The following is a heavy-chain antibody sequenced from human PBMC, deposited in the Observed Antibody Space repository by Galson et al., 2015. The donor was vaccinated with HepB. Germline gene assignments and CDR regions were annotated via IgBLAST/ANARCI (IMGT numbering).Heavy chain of an antibody. CDR1: GFTFSSYS. J-gene: IGHJ4*02. D-gene: IGHD2-2*01. Sequence: SLRLSCAASGFTFSSYSMNWVRQAPGKGLEWVSSISSSSSYIYYADSVKGRFTISRDNAKNSLYLQMNSLRAEDTAVYYCASPSVGYCSSTSCRDYWGQGTLVTVSS. CDR3: ASPSVGYCSSTSCRDY. V-gene: IGHV3-21*01. CDR2: ISSSSSYI.